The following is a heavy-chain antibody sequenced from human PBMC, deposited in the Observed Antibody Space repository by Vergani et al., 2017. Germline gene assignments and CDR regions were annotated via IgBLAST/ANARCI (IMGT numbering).Heavy chain of an antibody. J-gene: IGHJ4*02. V-gene: IGHV1-69*06. D-gene: IGHD2-2*01. CDR1: GGTFSSYA. Sequence: QVQLVQSGAEVKKPGSSVKVSCKASGGTFSSYAISWVRQAPGQGLEWMGWISAYNGNTNYAQKFQGRVTMTEDTSTDTAYMELSSLRSEDTAVYYCATPIRTSRSTSWKPFDYWGQGTLVTVSS. CDR3: ATPIRTSRSTSWKPFDY. CDR2: ISAYNGNT.